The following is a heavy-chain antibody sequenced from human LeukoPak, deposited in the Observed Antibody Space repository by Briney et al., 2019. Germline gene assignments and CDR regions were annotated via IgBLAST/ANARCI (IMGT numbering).Heavy chain of an antibody. V-gene: IGHV4-4*09. CDR1: GGSISNYY. J-gene: IGHJ6*03. Sequence: PSETLSFTCTVSGGSISNYYWSWIRQPPGKGLEWIGYIYTSGSTNYNPSLKSRVTISVDTSKNQFSLKLSSVTAADTAVYYCAGSPRYYYYYMDVWGKGTTVTVSS. CDR2: IYTSGST. CDR3: AGSPRYYYYYMDV.